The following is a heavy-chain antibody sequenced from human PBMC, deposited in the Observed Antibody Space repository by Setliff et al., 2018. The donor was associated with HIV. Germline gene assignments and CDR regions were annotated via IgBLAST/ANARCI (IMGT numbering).Heavy chain of an antibody. CDR3: ARVDNWGSDFYFDY. Sequence: PGGSLRLSCAASGFSVSSNHMSWVRQAPGKGLEWISVKYSGGNTNYADSVRGRFTVARDESRNTLHLQMNNLRAEDTAVYYCARVDNWGSDFYFDYWGQGTLVTVSS. CDR1: GFSVSSNH. J-gene: IGHJ4*02. D-gene: IGHD7-27*01. V-gene: IGHV3-66*02. CDR2: KYSGGNT.